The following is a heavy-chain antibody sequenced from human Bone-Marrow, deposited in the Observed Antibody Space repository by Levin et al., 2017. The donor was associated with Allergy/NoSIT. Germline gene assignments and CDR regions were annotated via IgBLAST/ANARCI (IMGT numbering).Heavy chain of an antibody. CDR2: IFSSGNT. J-gene: IGHJ3*02. D-gene: IGHD1-14*01. CDR3: AVITGLNDSFDI. CDR1: GGSISSSAYY. V-gene: IGHV4-31*03. Sequence: SETLSLTCTVSGGSISSSAYYWSWIRQHPGKGLEWIGYIFSSGNTHYNPSLKSRLTISIDTSRNQFSLKLSSVTAADTAVFYCAVITGLNDSFDIWGQGTLVTVSS.